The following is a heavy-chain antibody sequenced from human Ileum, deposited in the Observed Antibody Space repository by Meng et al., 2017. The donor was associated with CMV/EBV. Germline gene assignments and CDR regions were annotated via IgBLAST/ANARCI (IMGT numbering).Heavy chain of an antibody. CDR2: ISSSSAYI. D-gene: IGHD2-15*01. V-gene: IGHV3-21*06. J-gene: IGHJ2*01. Sequence: FIVYIMIWVRPAPGMLLDWFSSISSSSAYISYADSLKGRFTISRDNAKNSLYLQMNSLRADDTAVYFCARGHCSGGSCYSRYWFLDLWGRGTLVTVSS. CDR1: FIVYI. CDR3: ARGHCSGGSCYSRYWFLDL.